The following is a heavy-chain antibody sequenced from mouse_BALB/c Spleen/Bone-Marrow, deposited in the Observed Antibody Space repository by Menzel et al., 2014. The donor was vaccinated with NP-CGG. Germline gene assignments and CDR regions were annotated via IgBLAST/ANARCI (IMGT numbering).Heavy chain of an antibody. V-gene: IGHV5-6-3*01. J-gene: IGHJ4*01. CDR3: ARDRYYGYAIDY. CDR1: RFTFSSYG. Sequence: EVMLVESGGGLVQPGGSLKLSCAASRFTFSSYGMSWVRQTPDKRLELVATINSNGGSTYYPDSVKGRFTISRDNAKNTLYLQMNSLKSEDTAMYYCARDRYYGYAIDYWGQGTSVTVSS. D-gene: IGHD1-1*01. CDR2: INSNGGST.